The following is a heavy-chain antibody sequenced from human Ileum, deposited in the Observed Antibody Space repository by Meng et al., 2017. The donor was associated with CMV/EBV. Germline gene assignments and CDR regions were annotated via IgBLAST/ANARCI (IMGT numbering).Heavy chain of an antibody. Sequence: GESLKISCAASGFTFSSYGMHWVRQAPGKGLEWVSYISNSDGTTYYADSVKGRFTISIDNDKNSLYLQMNSLRAEDTAVYYCARERGGLCSSTNCQKTFDYWGQGTVVTVSS. D-gene: IGHD2-2*01. J-gene: IGHJ4*02. CDR2: ISNSDGTT. CDR1: GFTFSSYG. V-gene: IGHV3-48*04. CDR3: ARERGGLCSSTNCQKTFDY.